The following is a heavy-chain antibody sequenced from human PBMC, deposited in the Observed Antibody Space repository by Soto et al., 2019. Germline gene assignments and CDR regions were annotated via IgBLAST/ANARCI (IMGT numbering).Heavy chain of an antibody. CDR1: GFTFSSYA. CDR3: ARDARIAARSGVY. V-gene: IGHV3-30-3*01. Sequence: QVQLVESGGGVVQPGRSLRLSCAASGFTFSSYAMHWVRQAPGKGLEWVAVISYDGSNKYYADSVKGRFTISRDNSKNTVDLQMNSLRAEDTAVYYCARDARIAARSGVYWGQGTLVTVSS. J-gene: IGHJ4*02. CDR2: ISYDGSNK. D-gene: IGHD6-6*01.